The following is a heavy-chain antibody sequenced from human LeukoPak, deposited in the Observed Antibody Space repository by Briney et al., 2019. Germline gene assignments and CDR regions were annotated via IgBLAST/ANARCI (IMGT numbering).Heavy chain of an antibody. V-gene: IGHV4-61*01. CDR3: ARAVTMVRGVIIGGYWFDP. J-gene: IGHJ5*02. CDR2: IYYRGST. D-gene: IGHD3-10*01. Sequence: SETLSLTCTVSGGSVSTDSYYWSWIRQPPGKGLEWIGNIYYRGSTNYNPSLKSRVTISVDTSKNQFSLRLTSVTAADTAVYYCARAVTMVRGVIIGGYWFDPWGQGTLVTVSS. CDR1: GGSVSTDSYY.